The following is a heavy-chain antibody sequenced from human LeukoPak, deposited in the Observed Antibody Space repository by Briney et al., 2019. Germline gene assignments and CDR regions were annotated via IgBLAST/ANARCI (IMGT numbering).Heavy chain of an antibody. V-gene: IGHV4-39*07. J-gene: IGHJ4*02. CDR3: ATGQVRDYFEY. CDR1: GGSISSSRYY. CDR2: IYYSGST. Sequence: SETLSLTCTVSGGSISSSRYYWGWIRQPPGKGLEWIGSIYYSGSTYSTPSLKTRVTISVDTSNNQFSLELSSVTAADTAVYYCATGQVRDYFEYWGQGTLVTVSS. D-gene: IGHD2-21*01.